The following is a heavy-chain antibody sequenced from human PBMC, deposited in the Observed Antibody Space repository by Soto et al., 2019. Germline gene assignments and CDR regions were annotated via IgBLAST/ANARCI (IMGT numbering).Heavy chain of an antibody. CDR3: AKDLSGSYRTYYYYGMDV. CDR1: GFTFSSYA. D-gene: IGHD1-26*01. V-gene: IGHV3-23*01. J-gene: IGHJ6*02. Sequence: GGSLRLSCAASGFTFSSYAMSWVRQAPGKGLEWVSAISGSGGSTYYADSVKGRFTIPRDNSKNTLYLQMNSLRAEDTAVYYCAKDLSGSYRTYYYYGMDVWGQGTTVTVSS. CDR2: ISGSGGST.